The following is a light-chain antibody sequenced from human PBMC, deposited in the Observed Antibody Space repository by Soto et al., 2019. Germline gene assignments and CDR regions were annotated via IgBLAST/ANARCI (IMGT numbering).Light chain of an antibody. V-gene: IGKV1-39*01. CDR2: SAS. CDR3: QKSDSTPWT. Sequence: EIQMTQSPSSLSASKGDGATLTCRTSQTINNHLNWYQQKPRKPATLLVYSASYIRSGVTSRISGSRSGTKYSPTISDLQPEDFTTYYCQKSDSTPWTFGQGTKVDI. J-gene: IGKJ1*01. CDR1: QTINNH.